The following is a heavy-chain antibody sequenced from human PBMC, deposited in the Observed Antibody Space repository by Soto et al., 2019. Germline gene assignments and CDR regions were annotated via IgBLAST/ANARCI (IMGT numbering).Heavy chain of an antibody. CDR3: APKGHYYYYYMDV. CDR2: ISSSSSYI. CDR1: GFTFSSYS. J-gene: IGHJ6*03. Sequence: GGSLRLSFAASGFTFSSYSMNLVRQAPGKGLEWVSSISSSSSYIYYADSVKGRFTISRDNAKNSLYLQMNSLRAEDTAVYYCAPKGHYYYYYMDVWGKGTTVTVSS. V-gene: IGHV3-21*01.